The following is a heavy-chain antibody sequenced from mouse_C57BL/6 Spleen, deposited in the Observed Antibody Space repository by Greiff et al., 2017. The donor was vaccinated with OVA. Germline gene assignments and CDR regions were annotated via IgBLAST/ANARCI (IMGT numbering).Heavy chain of an antibody. CDR3: ASWGYYFDY. V-gene: IGHV1-64*01. Sequence: QVQLQQPGAELVKPGASVKLSCKASGYTFTSYWMHWVKQRPGPGLEWIGMIHPNSGSTKYNEKFKSKATLTVDKSSSTAYMQLSSLTSEDSAVYYCASWGYYFDYWGQGTTLTVSS. CDR1: GYTFTSYW. J-gene: IGHJ2*01. CDR2: IHPNSGST. D-gene: IGHD4-1*01.